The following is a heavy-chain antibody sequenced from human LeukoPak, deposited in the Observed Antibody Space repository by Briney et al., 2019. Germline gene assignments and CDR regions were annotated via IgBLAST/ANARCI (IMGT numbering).Heavy chain of an antibody. V-gene: IGHV4-31*03. D-gene: IGHD2-2*01. Sequence: PSETLSLTCTVSGGSISSGGYYWSWIRQHPGKGLEWIGYIYYSGSTYYNPSLKSRVTISVDTSKNQFSLKLSSVTAADTAVYYCARYCSSTSCYYAFDIWGQGTMVTASS. J-gene: IGHJ3*02. CDR1: GGSISSGGYY. CDR3: ARYCSSTSCYYAFDI. CDR2: IYYSGST.